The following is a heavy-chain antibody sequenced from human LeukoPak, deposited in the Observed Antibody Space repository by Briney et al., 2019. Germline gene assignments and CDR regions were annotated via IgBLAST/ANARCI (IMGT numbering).Heavy chain of an antibody. CDR2: ISSSGSTI. V-gene: IGHV3-48*03. CDR1: GFTFSSYE. D-gene: IGHD3-22*01. CDR3: ARDRYDSSGIFDY. J-gene: IGHJ4*02. Sequence: PGGSLRLSCAASGFTFSSYEMNWVRQAPGKGLEWVSYISSSGSTIYYAHSVKGRFTISRDNAKNSLYLQMNSLRAEDTAVYYCARDRYDSSGIFDYWGQGILVTVSS.